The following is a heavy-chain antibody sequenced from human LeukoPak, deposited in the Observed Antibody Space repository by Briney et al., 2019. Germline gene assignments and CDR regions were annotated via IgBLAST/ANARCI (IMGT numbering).Heavy chain of an antibody. J-gene: IGHJ5*02. V-gene: IGHV4-59*08. CDR2: IYYSGST. CDR3: AVTDYYGSFGWFDP. CDR1: GGSISSYY. Sequence: PSETLSLTCTVSGGSISSYYWSWIRQPPGKGLEWIGYIYYSGSTNYNPSLKSRVTISVDTSKNQFSLKLSSVTAADTDVYYCAVTDYYGSFGWFDPWGQGTLVTVSS. D-gene: IGHD3-10*01.